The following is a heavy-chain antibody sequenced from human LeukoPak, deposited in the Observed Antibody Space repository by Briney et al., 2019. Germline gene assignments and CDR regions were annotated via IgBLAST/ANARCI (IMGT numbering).Heavy chain of an antibody. J-gene: IGHJ5*02. CDR3: ASQFIAAAEWENWFDP. CDR2: INPNSGGT. CDR1: GYTFTGYY. Sequence: ASVKVSCKASGYTFTGYYMHWVQQAPGQGLEWMGRINPNSGGTNYAQKFQGRVTMTRDTSISTAYMELSRLRSDDTAVYYCASQFIAAAEWENWFDPWGQGTLVTVSS. V-gene: IGHV1-2*06. D-gene: IGHD6-13*01.